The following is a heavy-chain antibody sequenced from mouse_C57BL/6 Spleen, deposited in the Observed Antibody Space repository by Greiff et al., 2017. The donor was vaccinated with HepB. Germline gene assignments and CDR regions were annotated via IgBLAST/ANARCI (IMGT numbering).Heavy chain of an antibody. V-gene: IGHV1-64*01. Sequence: VQLQQPGAELVKPGASVKLSCKASGYTFTSYWMHWVKQRPGQGLEWIGMIHPNSGSTNYNEKFKSKATLTVDKSSSTAYMQLSSLTSEDSAVYYCATHYDYEGFAYWGQGTLVTVSA. J-gene: IGHJ3*01. CDR2: IHPNSGST. D-gene: IGHD2-4*01. CDR1: GYTFTSYW. CDR3: ATHYDYEGFAY.